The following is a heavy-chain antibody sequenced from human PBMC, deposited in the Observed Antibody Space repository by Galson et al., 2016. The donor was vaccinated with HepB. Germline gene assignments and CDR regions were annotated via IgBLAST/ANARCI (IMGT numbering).Heavy chain of an antibody. Sequence: TLSLTCTVSGASISSGGFYWSWIRQHPGKGLEWIGYIYNSGSAYYNPSLKSRLIISVDTSKNQLSLKLSSVTAADTAVYYCARFYGVLGYFDYWGQGTLVTVSA. CDR2: IYNSGSA. CDR1: GASISSGGFY. CDR3: ARFYGVLGYFDY. J-gene: IGHJ4*02. D-gene: IGHD4-17*01. V-gene: IGHV4-31*03.